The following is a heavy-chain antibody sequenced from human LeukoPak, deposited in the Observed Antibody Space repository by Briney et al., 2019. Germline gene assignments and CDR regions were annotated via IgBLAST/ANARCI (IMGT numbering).Heavy chain of an antibody. J-gene: IGHJ4*02. CDR2: ISGSGDST. Sequence: GGSLRLSCAASGFTFSNYAMSWVRQAPGKGLEWVSGISGSGDSTYYGDSVQGRFTISRDNSKNTLYLQMDTLRAEDTAVYYCAKEKQRNFDYWGQGTLVTVSS. V-gene: IGHV3-23*01. CDR1: GFTFSNYA. CDR3: AKEKQRNFDY.